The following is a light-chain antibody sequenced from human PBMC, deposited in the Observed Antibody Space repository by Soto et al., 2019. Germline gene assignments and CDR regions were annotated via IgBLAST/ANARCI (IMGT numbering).Light chain of an antibody. CDR3: QSYDNSLVGSV. J-gene: IGLJ1*01. CDR1: SSSIGTGYD. CDR2: SNN. Sequence: QSVLTQPPSVSGAPGQRVTIPCTGSSSSIGTGYDVHWYQQLPGTAPKIIIYSNNNRPSGVPDRFSGSKSGTSASLAITGLQPEDEADYYCQSYDNSLVGSVFGTGTKVTVL. V-gene: IGLV1-40*01.